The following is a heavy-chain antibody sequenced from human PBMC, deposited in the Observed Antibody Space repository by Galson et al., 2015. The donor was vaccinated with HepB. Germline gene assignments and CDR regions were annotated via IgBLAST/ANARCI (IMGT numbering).Heavy chain of an antibody. V-gene: IGHV5-10-1*01. Sequence: QSGAEVKKPGESLGISCKGSGYSFTKSWITWVRQVPGKGLEWMGRIDPSNAYTNYSPSFQGHVTISIERSTSTAYLQWRSLKASDTAVYFCARHSDSSGYPYFVYWGQGTLVTVSS. D-gene: IGHD3-22*01. CDR2: IDPSNAYT. J-gene: IGHJ4*02. CDR3: ARHSDSSGYPYFVY. CDR1: GYSFTKSW.